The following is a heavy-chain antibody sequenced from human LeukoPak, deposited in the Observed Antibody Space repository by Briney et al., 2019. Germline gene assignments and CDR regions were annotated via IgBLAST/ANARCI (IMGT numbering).Heavy chain of an antibody. Sequence: PGGTLRLSCAAPGYTFSNYGMSWVRQAPGKGLEWVSAISGSGSSTYYVDSVKGRFTISRDNSKNTLDLQMNSLGAEDTAVYYCAKQFYGSGVDYWGQGTLVTVSS. CDR3: AKQFYGSGVDY. J-gene: IGHJ4*02. D-gene: IGHD3-10*01. CDR2: ISGSGSST. CDR1: GYTFSNYG. V-gene: IGHV3-23*01.